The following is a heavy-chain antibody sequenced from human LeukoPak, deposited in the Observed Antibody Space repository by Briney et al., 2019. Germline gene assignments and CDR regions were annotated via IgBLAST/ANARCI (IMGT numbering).Heavy chain of an antibody. CDR2: ISSSSSYI. CDR1: GFTFSNYN. Sequence: GGSLRLSCAASGFTFSNYNMNWVSQAPGKGLEWDSSISSSSSYIYYADSVKGRFTISRDNAKNSLYLQMDSLRAEDTAVYYCARDQTCDYWGQGTLVTVSS. CDR3: ARDQTCDY. J-gene: IGHJ4*02. V-gene: IGHV3-21*01.